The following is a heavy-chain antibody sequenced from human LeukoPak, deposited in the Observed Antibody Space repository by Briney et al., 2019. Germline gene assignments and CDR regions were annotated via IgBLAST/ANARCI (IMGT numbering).Heavy chain of an antibody. CDR3: ARARGVFDFWSGYYRFNWFDP. CDR1: GGSFSGYY. J-gene: IGHJ5*02. D-gene: IGHD3-3*01. Sequence: SETLSLTCAVYGGSFSGYYWSWMRQPPGKGLEWIGEINHSGSNNYNPSLKSRVTISVDTSKNQFSLKLSSVTAADTAVYYCARARGVFDFWSGYYRFNWFDPWGQGTLVTVSS. CDR2: INHSGSN. V-gene: IGHV4-34*01.